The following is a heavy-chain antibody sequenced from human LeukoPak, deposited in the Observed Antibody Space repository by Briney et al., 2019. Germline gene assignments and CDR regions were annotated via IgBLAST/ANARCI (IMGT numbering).Heavy chain of an antibody. V-gene: IGHV4-59*01. CDR3: ARGDYYDSSGYYPYDAFDI. J-gene: IGHJ3*02. CDR1: GGSISSYY. CDR2: IYYSGST. D-gene: IGHD3-22*01. Sequence: SETLSLTCIVSGGSISSYYWSWIRQPPGKGLEWIGYIYYSGSTNYNPSLKSRVTISVDTSKNQFSLKLSSVTAADTAVYYCARGDYYDSSGYYPYDAFDIWGQGTMVTVSS.